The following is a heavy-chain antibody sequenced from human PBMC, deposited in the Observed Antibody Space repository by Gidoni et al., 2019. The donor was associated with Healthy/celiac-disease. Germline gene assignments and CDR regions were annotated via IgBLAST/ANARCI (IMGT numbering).Heavy chain of an antibody. CDR2: INHSGST. Sequence: QVQLQQWGAGLLTPSETLSLTCAVYGGSFSGYYWSWIRQPPGKGLEWIGEINHSGSTNYIPSLKSRVTISVDTSKNQFSLKLSSVTAADTAVYYCARCAGFGAQGGCVFDYWGQGTLVTVSS. D-gene: IGHD3-10*01. V-gene: IGHV4-34*01. CDR1: GGSFSGYY. CDR3: ARCAGFGAQGGCVFDY. J-gene: IGHJ4*02.